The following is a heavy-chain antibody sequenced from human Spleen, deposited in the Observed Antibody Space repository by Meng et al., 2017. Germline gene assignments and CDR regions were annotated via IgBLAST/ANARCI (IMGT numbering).Heavy chain of an antibody. Sequence: GGSLRLSCAASGFSFDDYGMNWVRQAPGEGLEWVSGISWNSGSIVYADSVKGRFTISRDNAKNSLYLQMNSLRGEDTALYYCAKAVIAVAVGSGGYYGMDVWGQGTTVTVSS. CDR3: AKAVIAVAVGSGGYYGMDV. CDR2: ISWNSGSI. D-gene: IGHD6-19*01. CDR1: GFSFDDYG. V-gene: IGHV3-9*01. J-gene: IGHJ6*02.